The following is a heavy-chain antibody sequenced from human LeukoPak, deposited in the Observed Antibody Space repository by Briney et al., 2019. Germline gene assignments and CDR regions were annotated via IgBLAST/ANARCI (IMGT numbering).Heavy chain of an antibody. D-gene: IGHD1-26*01. V-gene: IGHV1-18*01. CDR3: ARDKVGATRYYYGMDV. CDR2: ISAYNGNT. Sequence: ASVKVSCKASGYTFTSYGISWVRQAPGQGLEWMGWISAYNGNTNYAQKLQGRVTMTTDTSTSTACMELRSLRSDDTAVYYCARDKVGATRYYYGMDVWGQGTTVTVSS. CDR1: GYTFTSYG. J-gene: IGHJ6*02.